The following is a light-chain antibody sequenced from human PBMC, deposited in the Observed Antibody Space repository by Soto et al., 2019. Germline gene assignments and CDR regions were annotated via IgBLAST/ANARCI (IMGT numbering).Light chain of an antibody. J-gene: IGKJ1*01. Sequence: DIVMTQSPDSLAVSLGERATINCKSSQNVLYSSNNNNYLAWYQQKPGQPPKLLIYWASTRESGVPDRFSGSGSETDFTLTISSLQAEDVAVYYCQQYYSTPPTFGQGNKVEIK. V-gene: IGKV4-1*01. CDR2: WAS. CDR1: QNVLYSSNNNNY. CDR3: QQYYSTPPT.